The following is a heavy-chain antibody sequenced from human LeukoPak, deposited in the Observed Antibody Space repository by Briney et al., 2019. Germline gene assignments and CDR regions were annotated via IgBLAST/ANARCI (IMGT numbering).Heavy chain of an antibody. CDR2: IYYSGST. D-gene: IGHD3-3*01. Sequence: SETLPLTCTVSGGSISSYYWSWIRQPPGKGLEWIRYIYYSGSTNYNPSLKSRVTISVDTSKNQFSLKLSSVTAADTAVYYCARATGVVTAIDYWGQGTLVTVSS. CDR3: ARATGVVTAIDY. V-gene: IGHV4-59*01. CDR1: GGSISSYY. J-gene: IGHJ4*02.